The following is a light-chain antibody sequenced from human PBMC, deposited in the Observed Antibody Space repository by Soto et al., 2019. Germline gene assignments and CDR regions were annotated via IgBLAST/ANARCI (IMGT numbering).Light chain of an antibody. V-gene: IGKV1-33*01. CDR2: DAS. CDR3: QKCDYLPI. J-gene: IGKJ3*01. Sequence: DIQMTQSPSSVSASVGDRVTITCRASQTISRYLNWYQHKPGKAPKLLIYDASILEAGVPSRFSGSGSGTDFTFTISSLQPEDVATYYCQKCDYLPIFGPGTTVDFK. CDR1: QTISRY.